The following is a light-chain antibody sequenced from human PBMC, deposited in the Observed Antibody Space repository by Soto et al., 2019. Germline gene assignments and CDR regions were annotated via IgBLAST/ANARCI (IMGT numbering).Light chain of an antibody. CDR3: QQRNIWPPVT. CDR1: QSLSNSE. Sequence: EIVLTQSTGTLPLSPGERATLSCRASQSLSNSELAWYQQKPGQAPRLLIYGASTRATGIPARFSGSGSGTDFTLTISSLEPEDSAVYYCQQRNIWPPVTFGHGTRLEIK. V-gene: IGKV3D-20*02. CDR2: GAS. J-gene: IGKJ5*01.